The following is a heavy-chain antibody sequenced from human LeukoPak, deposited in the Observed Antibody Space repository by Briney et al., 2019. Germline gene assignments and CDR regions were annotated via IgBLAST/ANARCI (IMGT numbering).Heavy chain of an antibody. J-gene: IGHJ4*02. V-gene: IGHV3-21*01. CDR2: ISSSSSYI. CDR1: GFTFSSYG. D-gene: IGHD6-19*01. Sequence: PGGTLRLSCAASGFTFSSYGMNWVRQAPGKGLEWVSSISSSSSYIYYADSVKGRFTISRDNSKNTLYLQMNSLRAEDTAVYYCARSGGSGWYLYYFDYWGQGTLVTVSS. CDR3: ARSGGSGWYLYYFDY.